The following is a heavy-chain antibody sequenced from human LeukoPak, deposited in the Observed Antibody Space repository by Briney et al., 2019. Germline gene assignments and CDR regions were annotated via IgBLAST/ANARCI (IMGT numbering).Heavy chain of an antibody. CDR1: GGSISSYY. V-gene: IGHV4-4*07. CDR3: ARDGYNYRLAANDAFDI. CDR2: IYTSGST. Sequence: PSETLSLTCTVSGGSISSYYWSWIRQPAGKGLEWIGRIYTSGSTNYNPSLKSRVTMSVDTSKNLFTLKLSSVTAADTAVYYCARDGYNYRLAANDAFDIWGQGTMVTVSS. D-gene: IGHD5-24*01. J-gene: IGHJ3*02.